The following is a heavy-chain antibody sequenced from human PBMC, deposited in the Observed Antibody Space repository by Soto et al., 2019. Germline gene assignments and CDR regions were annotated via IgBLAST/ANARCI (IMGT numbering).Heavy chain of an antibody. J-gene: IGHJ4*02. CDR3: ARSGHTFVGAV. CDR2: LHSSGYA. V-gene: IGHV4-59*01. Sequence: SETLSLTCTVYGASMSDYHGSWIRQSPGKGLEHIGYLHSSGYAEYNPSLKSRVTISMDTSKNQFSLKLSFVTAADTAIYYCARSGHTFVGAVWGQGILVTVSS. CDR1: GASMSDYH. D-gene: IGHD1-26*01.